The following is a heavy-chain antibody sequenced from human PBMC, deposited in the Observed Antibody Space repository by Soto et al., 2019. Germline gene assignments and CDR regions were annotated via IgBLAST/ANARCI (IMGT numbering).Heavy chain of an antibody. Sequence: QVQLVQSGAAVKKPGSSVKVSCKASGGTFSSYAISWVRQAPGQGLEWLGGIIPIFGTANYAQKFQGRVTIIAEESTSTAYMELSSMRSADTAVYYCARGYYYDSSGYYSNAYYFDYWGQGTLVTVSS. D-gene: IGHD3-22*01. V-gene: IGHV1-69*01. CDR3: ARGYYYDSSGYYSNAYYFDY. CDR1: GGTFSSYA. CDR2: IIPIFGTA. J-gene: IGHJ4*02.